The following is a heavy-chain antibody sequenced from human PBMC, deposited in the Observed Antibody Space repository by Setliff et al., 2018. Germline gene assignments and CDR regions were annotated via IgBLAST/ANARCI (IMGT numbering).Heavy chain of an antibody. CDR3: VRVPAFGGIVGTHGVDY. CDR2: INHSGNT. J-gene: IGHJ4*02. CDR1: GDSISSGNW. V-gene: IGHV4-4*02. D-gene: IGHD2-21*01. Sequence: PSETLSLTCAVSGDSISSGNWWSWVRQPPEKGLEWIGEINHSGNTNYNPSLKSRVTISVDKSTNQFSLKLNSVTAADTAVYYCVRVPAFGGIVGTHGVDYWGQGTLVTVSS.